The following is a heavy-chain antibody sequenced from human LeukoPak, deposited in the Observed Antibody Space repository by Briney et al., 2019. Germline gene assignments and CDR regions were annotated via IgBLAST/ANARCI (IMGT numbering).Heavy chain of an antibody. CDR1: GFTFSSYG. J-gene: IGHJ6*02. D-gene: IGHD6-13*01. CDR3: TRDEGSGSWEEGMDV. CDR2: ISYDGSNK. Sequence: GGSLRLSCAASGFTFSSYGMHWVRQAPGKGLEWVAVISYDGSNKDYADSVKGRFTISRDNSKNTLYLQMNSLRADDTAVYYCTRDEGSGSWEEGMDVWGQGTTVTVSS. V-gene: IGHV3-30*03.